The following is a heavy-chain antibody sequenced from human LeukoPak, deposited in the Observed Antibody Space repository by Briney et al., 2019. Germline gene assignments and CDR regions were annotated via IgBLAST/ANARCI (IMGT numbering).Heavy chain of an antibody. D-gene: IGHD3-22*01. J-gene: IGHJ4*02. CDR2: ISSSSSYI. CDR3: ARPRDDSSGYYSYYFDY. Sequence: GGPLRLSCAASGFTFSSYSMNWVRQAPGKGLEWVSSISSSSSYIYYADSVKGRFTISRDNAKNSLYLQMNSLRAEDTAVYYCARPRDDSSGYYSYYFDYWGQGTLVTVSS. V-gene: IGHV3-21*01. CDR1: GFTFSSYS.